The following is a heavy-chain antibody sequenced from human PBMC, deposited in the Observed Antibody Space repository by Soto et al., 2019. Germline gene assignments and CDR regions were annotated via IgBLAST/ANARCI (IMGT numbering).Heavy chain of an antibody. Sequence: GESLKISCKGSGYSFTSYWIGWVRQMPGKGLEWMGIIYPGDSDTRYSPSFQGQVTISADKSISTAYLQWSSLKASDTAMYYCARQGEYDYVWGSYRYTPPYNWFDPWGQGTLVTVSS. D-gene: IGHD3-16*02. J-gene: IGHJ5*02. CDR1: GYSFTSYW. CDR2: IYPGDSDT. CDR3: ARQGEYDYVWGSYRYTPPYNWFDP. V-gene: IGHV5-51*01.